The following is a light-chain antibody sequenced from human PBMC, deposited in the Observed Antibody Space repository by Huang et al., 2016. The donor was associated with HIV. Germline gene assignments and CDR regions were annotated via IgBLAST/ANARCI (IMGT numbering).Light chain of an antibody. J-gene: IGKJ4*01. CDR1: QSVSSY. CDR3: QQRSNWRIT. V-gene: IGKV3-11*01. CDR2: EAS. Sequence: EIVLTQSPATLSLSPGERATLSCRASQSVSSYLAWYQQKPGQPPRLLIYEASSRATGIPARFSGSGSGTDFTLTISSLEPEDFAVYYCQQRSNWRITFGGGTKVEIK.